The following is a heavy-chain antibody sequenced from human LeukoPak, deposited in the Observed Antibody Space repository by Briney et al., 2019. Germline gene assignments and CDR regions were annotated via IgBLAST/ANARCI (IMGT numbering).Heavy chain of an antibody. CDR1: GGTFSSYA. V-gene: IGHV1-69*05. J-gene: IGHJ5*02. CDR2: IIPIFGTA. D-gene: IGHD1-1*01. CDR3: ARNKNAMCP. Sequence: SVKVSCKASGGTFSSYAISWVRQAPGQGLEWMGGIIPIFGTANYAQKFQGRVTMTRNTSISTAYMELSSLRSEDTAVYYCARNKNAMCPWGQGTLVTVSS.